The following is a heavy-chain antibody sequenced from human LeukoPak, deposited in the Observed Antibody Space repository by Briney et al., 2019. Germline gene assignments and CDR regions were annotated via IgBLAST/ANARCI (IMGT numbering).Heavy chain of an antibody. J-gene: IGHJ4*02. CDR1: GFDFSTQW. Sequence: GGSLRLSCAASGFDFSTQWMSWVRQAPGKGLEWVAIVNQGATQKYYVDSVKGRFTISRDNAENSLYLQMNSLRAEDTAVYYCAKDMDYGDGYFDYWGQGTLVTVSS. V-gene: IGHV3-7*01. CDR2: VNQGATQK. CDR3: AKDMDYGDGYFDY. D-gene: IGHD4-17*01.